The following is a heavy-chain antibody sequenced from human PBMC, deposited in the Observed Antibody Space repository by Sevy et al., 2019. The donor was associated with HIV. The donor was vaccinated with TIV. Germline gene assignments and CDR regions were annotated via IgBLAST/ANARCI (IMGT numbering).Heavy chain of an antibody. J-gene: IGHJ3*01. V-gene: IGHV3-7*03. D-gene: IGHD3-10*01. CDR3: ARDSTPSFTITWFYAFDF. Sequence: GGSLRLSCAVSGFTFSNYWMTWVRQAPGKGLEWVANIKQAGSEKNYVDSVKGRFTISRDNAKNSLYLQLNSLRAEDTAVYYCARDSTPSFTITWFYAFDFWGQGTMVTVSS. CDR2: IKQAGSEK. CDR1: GFTFSNYW.